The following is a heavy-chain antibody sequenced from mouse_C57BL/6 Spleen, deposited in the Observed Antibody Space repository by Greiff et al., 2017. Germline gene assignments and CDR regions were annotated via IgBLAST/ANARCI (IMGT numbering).Heavy chain of an antibody. V-gene: IGHV1-42*01. CDR1: GYSFTGYY. Sequence: VQLQQSGPELVKPGASVKISCKASGYSFTGYYMNWVKQSPEKSLEWIGEINPSTGGTTYNQKFKAKATLTEDKSSSTAYMQLKSLTSEDSAVYYCAATGDGAFAYWGQGTLVTVSA. J-gene: IGHJ3*01. D-gene: IGHD4-1*02. CDR3: AATGDGAFAY. CDR2: INPSTGGT.